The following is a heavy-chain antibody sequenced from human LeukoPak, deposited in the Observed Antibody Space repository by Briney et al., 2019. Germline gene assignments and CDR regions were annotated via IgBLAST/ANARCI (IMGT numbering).Heavy chain of an antibody. D-gene: IGHD3-10*01. CDR3: ARVGFGELPPAMDV. CDR1: GGTFSSYA. J-gene: IGHJ6*03. Sequence: SVKVSCKASGGTFSSYAISWVRQAPGQGLEWMGGIIPIFGTANYAQKLQGRVTMTTDTSTSTAYMELRSLRSDDTAVYYCARVGFGELPPAMDVWGKGTTVTISS. V-gene: IGHV1-69*05. CDR2: IIPIFGTA.